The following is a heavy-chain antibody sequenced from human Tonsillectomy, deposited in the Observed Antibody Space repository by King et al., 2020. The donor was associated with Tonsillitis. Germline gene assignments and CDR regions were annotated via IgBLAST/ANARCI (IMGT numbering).Heavy chain of an antibody. V-gene: IGHV3-9*01. J-gene: IGHJ4*02. CDR3: AKDVGARVAAAF. CDR2: ISWNSGSI. CDR1: GFIFDDYA. Sequence: VQLVESGGGLVQPGRSLRLSCAASGFIFDDYAMHWVLQAPGKGLEVVSTISWNSGSIGYADSVNGRFTISRDNAKKSLFLQMNSLGSEDTALYYCAKDVGARVAAAFWGPGTLVTVSS. D-gene: IGHD6-13*01.